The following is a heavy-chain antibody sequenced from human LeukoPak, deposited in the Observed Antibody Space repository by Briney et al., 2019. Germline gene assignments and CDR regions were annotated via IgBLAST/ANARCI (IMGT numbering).Heavy chain of an antibody. J-gene: IGHJ4*02. CDR1: GDSVSNNRAA. CDR3: ARSLDGHFDY. CDR2: TYYRSKWCN. V-gene: IGHV6-1*01. D-gene: IGHD4-17*01. Sequence: SQTLSLTCAISGDSVSNNRAAWNWIRQSPSRGLEWLGRTYYRSKWCNDYAISVKSRTTIDPDTSRNQFSLQLNSVTPEDTAVYYCARSLDGHFDYWGQGTLVTVSS.